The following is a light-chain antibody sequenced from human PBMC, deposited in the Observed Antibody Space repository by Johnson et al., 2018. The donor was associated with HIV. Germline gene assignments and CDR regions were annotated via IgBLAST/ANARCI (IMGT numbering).Light chain of an antibody. Sequence: QSVLTQPPSVSAAPGQKVTISCSGSSCDIGNNYVSCHQQLPGTAPKLLIYDNNKRPSGIPDRFSGSRSGTSATLGITGLQTGDEADYYCGTWDSSLSAFYVFGTGTKVIVV. J-gene: IGLJ1*01. V-gene: IGLV1-51*01. CDR2: DNN. CDR3: GTWDSSLSAFYV. CDR1: SCDIGNNY.